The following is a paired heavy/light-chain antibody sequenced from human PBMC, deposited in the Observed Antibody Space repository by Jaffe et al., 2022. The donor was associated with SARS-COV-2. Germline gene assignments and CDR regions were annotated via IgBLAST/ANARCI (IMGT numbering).Heavy chain of an antibody. J-gene: IGHJ6*03. Sequence: QVQLVQSGSDLKKPGASVKVSCKASGYTLPSYAMHWVRQAPGHGLEWMGYINTNTGIPTYAQGFTGRFVFSLDTSINTAYLQIGSLKSEDTGVYYCARGGYCTSSTCYLYMDVWGEGTTVNVSS. CDR2: INTNTGIP. CDR1: GYTLPSYA. V-gene: IGHV7-4-1*01. D-gene: IGHD2-2*01. CDR3: ARGGYCTSSTCYLYMDV.
Light chain of an antibody. Sequence: SYELTQPPSVSVSPGQTARITCSGDALPKQYAYWYQQKPGQAPVLVIYKDNERPSGIPERFSGSSSGTTVTLVISGVQAEDEADYYCQSSDSSSSYRAIFGGGTKLTVL. J-gene: IGLJ2*01. CDR1: ALPKQY. V-gene: IGLV3-25*03. CDR2: KDN. CDR3: QSSDSSSSYRAI.